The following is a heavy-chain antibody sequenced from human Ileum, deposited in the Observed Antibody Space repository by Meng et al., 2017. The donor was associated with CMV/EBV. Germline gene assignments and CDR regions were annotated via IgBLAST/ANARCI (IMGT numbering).Heavy chain of an antibody. CDR3: ARERVGIAARPYYYYYGMDV. Sequence: FSGYYGSWIRQPPGKGLEWIGEINHSGSTNYNPSLKSRVTISVDTSKNQFSLKLSSVTAADTAVYYCARERVGIAARPYYYYYGMDVWGQGTTVTVSS. J-gene: IGHJ6*02. CDR1: FSGYY. D-gene: IGHD6-6*01. CDR2: INHSGST. V-gene: IGHV4-34*01.